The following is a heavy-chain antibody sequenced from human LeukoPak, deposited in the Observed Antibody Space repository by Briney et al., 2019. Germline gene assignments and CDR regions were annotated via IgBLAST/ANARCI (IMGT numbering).Heavy chain of an antibody. J-gene: IGHJ6*03. CDR3: ARSSSSSDYYYYMDV. V-gene: IGHV1-69*05. CDR1: GGTISSYA. Sequence: GASVKVSCKASGGTISSYAISWVRQAPGQGLEWMGGIIPIFGTANYAQKFQGRVTITTDESTSTAYMELSSLRSEDTAVYYCARSSSSSDYYYYMDVRGKGTTVTVSS. CDR2: IIPIFGTA. D-gene: IGHD6-6*01.